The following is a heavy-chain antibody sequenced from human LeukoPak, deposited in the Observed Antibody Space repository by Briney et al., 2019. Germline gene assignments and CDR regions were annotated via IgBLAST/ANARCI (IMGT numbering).Heavy chain of an antibody. CDR2: ISSSSSTI. CDR3: AGTGALEWLFTDY. V-gene: IGHV3-48*01. CDR1: GFTFSTYR. D-gene: IGHD3-3*01. Sequence: PGGSLRLSCAASGFTFSTYRMNWVRQAPGKGLEWVSYISSSSSTIYYADSVKGRFTISRDNAKNSLYLQMNSLRAEDTAVYYCAGTGALEWLFTDYWGQGTLVTVSS. J-gene: IGHJ4*02.